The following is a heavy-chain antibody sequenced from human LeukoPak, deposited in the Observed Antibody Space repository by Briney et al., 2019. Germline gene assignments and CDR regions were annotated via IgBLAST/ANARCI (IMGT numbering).Heavy chain of an antibody. Sequence: ASVKVSCKASGYTFTGYYMDWVRQAPGQGLEWMGWINPNSGGTNYAQKFQGRVTMTRDTSISTAYMELSRLRSDDTAVYYCATTVTNAPVHFDYWGQRTPVTVSS. V-gene: IGHV1-2*02. CDR3: ATTVTNAPVHFDY. D-gene: IGHD4-17*01. CDR2: INPNSGGT. J-gene: IGHJ4*02. CDR1: GYTFTGYY.